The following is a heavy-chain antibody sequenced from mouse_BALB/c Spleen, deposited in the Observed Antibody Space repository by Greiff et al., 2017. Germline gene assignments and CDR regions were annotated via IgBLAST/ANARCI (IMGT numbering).Heavy chain of an antibody. J-gene: IGHJ2*01. CDR2: IYPGNVNT. CDR1: GYTFTSYY. CDR3: ARELRPFFDY. Sequence: QVQLQQSGPELVKPGASVRISCKASGYTFTSYYIHWVKQRPGQGLEWIGWIYPGNVNTKYNEKFKGKATLTADKSSSTAYMQLSSLTSEDSAVYFCARELRPFFDYWGQGTTLTVSS. D-gene: IGHD1-2*01. V-gene: IGHV1S56*01.